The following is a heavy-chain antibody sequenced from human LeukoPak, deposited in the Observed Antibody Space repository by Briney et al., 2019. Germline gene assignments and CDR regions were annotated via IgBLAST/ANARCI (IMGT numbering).Heavy chain of an antibody. CDR2: TNSDGSET. Sequence: PGGSLRLSCAASGFSFSNYAMSWVRQTPGKGLVWVSRTNSDGSETAYADSVKGRFTISRDNAKNTLYLQMNSLRAEDTAVYYCARAKSYGELEYWGQGTLVTVSS. V-gene: IGHV3-74*01. CDR1: GFSFSNYA. CDR3: ARAKSYGELEY. D-gene: IGHD1-26*01. J-gene: IGHJ4*02.